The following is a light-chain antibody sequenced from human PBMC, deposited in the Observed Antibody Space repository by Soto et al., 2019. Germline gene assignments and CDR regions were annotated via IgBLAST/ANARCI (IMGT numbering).Light chain of an antibody. CDR3: QQRSNWPWT. J-gene: IGKJ1*01. Sequence: ENVLTQAPGTLSLSPGERATLSCRASQSVGTYLAWYQHKPGQAPRLLIFDASKRATGIPARFSGSGSGTDFTLTISSLEPEDFAVYYCQQRSNWPWTFGQGTKVDIK. CDR1: QSVGTY. V-gene: IGKV3-11*01. CDR2: DAS.